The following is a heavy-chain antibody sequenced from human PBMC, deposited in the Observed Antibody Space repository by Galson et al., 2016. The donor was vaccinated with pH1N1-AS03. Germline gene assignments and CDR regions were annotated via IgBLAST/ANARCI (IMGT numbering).Heavy chain of an antibody. J-gene: IGHJ5*02. V-gene: IGHV3-23*01. Sequence: SLRLSCAGSEFKISTYAINWVRQAPGKGLEWVTGISDSSRGGNIYYADSVKGRFTISRDTSKNTLYLQMNSLRDEDTAVYYCVTHGAWGQGALVTVSS. CDR3: VTHGA. CDR1: EFKISTYA. CDR2: ISDSSRGGNI. D-gene: IGHD3-10*01.